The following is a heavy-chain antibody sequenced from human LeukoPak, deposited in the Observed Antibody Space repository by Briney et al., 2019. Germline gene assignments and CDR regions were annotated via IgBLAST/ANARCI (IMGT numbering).Heavy chain of an antibody. CDR1: GGSISSYY. CDR3: AGYCSGGSCFVY. CDR2: IYHSGST. V-gene: IGHV4-38-2*02. J-gene: IGHJ4*02. D-gene: IGHD2-15*01. Sequence: SETLSLTCTVSGGSISSYYWGWIRQPPGKGLEWIGSIYHSGSTYYNPSLKSRVTVSVDTSKNQFSLKLSSVTAADTAVYYCAGYCSGGSCFVYWGQGTLVTVSS.